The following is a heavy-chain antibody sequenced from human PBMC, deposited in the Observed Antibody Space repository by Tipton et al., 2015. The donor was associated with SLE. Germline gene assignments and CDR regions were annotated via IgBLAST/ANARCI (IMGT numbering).Heavy chain of an antibody. CDR2: IYHSGST. V-gene: IGHV4-38-2*02. CDR1: GYSISSGYY. CDR3: ARDRADYSREPYYYYGMDV. D-gene: IGHD4-11*01. J-gene: IGHJ6*02. Sequence: TLSLTCTVSGYSISSGYYWGWVRQPPGKGLEWIGSIYHSGSTYYNPSLKSRVTISVDTSKNQFSLKLNSVTAADTAVYYCARDRADYSREPYYYYGMDVWGQGTTVTVSS.